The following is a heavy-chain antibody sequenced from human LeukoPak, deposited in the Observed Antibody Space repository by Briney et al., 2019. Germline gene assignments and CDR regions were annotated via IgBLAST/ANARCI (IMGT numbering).Heavy chain of an antibody. CDR2: IWYDGSNK. CDR1: GFTFSSYG. D-gene: IGHD6-6*01. V-gene: IGHV3-33*01. Sequence: GGSLRLSCAASGFTFSSYGMHWVRQAPGKGLEWVAVIWYDGSNKYYADSVKGRFTISRDNSKNTLYLQMNSLRAEDTAVYYCARSMGLRSSSWGDNMDVWGKGTTVTVSS. J-gene: IGHJ6*03. CDR3: ARSMGLRSSSWGDNMDV.